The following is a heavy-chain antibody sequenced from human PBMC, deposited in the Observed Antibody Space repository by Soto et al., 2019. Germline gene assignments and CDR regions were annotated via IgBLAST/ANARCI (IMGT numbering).Heavy chain of an antibody. Sequence: SWTXALTCSLAGGCVGDKTCYWWWIRQSPGNVLDWIGYIYYSGTTNYNPSLKSRVTISVDTSKKQLSMRLDSVTAEETALYYCARNTAVNNTLRSRHYFEYWGQGTLV. D-gene: IGHD6-19*01. CDR1: GGCVGDKTCY. CDR3: ARNTAVNNTLRSRHYFEY. V-gene: IGHV4-61*01. CDR2: IYYSGTT. J-gene: IGHJ4*02.